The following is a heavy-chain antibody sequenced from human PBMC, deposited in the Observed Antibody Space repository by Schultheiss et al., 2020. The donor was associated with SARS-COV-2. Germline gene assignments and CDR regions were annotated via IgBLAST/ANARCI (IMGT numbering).Heavy chain of an antibody. Sequence: GGSLRLSCAASGFTVSSNYMSWVRQAPGKGLEWVSAISGSGGSTYYADSVKGRFTISRDNSKNTLYLQMNSLRAEDTAVYYCAKDRDTAMVKRTNPLAFDYWGQGTLVTVSS. CDR2: ISGSGGST. CDR3: AKDRDTAMVKRTNPLAFDY. D-gene: IGHD5-18*01. J-gene: IGHJ4*02. CDR1: GFTVSSNY. V-gene: IGHV3-23*01.